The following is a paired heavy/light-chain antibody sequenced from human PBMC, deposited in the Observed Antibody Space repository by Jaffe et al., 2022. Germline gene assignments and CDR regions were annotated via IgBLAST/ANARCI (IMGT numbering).Light chain of an antibody. J-gene: IGKJ1*01. CDR3: QQYYSTPWT. CDR1: QSVLYSPNNQNN. CDR2: WAS. V-gene: IGKV4-1*01. Sequence: DIVMTQSPDSLAVSLGERATINCKSSQSVLYSPNNQNNLAWYQHKPGQPPKLLIYWASARESGVPDRFSGSGSGTDFTLTISSLQAEDVAVYYCQQYYSTPWTFGQGTKVEI.
Heavy chain of an antibody. Sequence: QVQLVQSGAEVKKPGASVKVSCKASGYTFTSYAIHWVRQAPGQRLEWMGWINPGNAYTEYSQKFQGRVIITRDTSASTAHMELSSLRSEDTALYYCARAAVGFDYWGQGTLVTVSS. CDR3: ARAAVGFDY. J-gene: IGHJ4*02. CDR1: GYTFTSYA. D-gene: IGHD6-25*01. V-gene: IGHV1-3*01. CDR2: INPGNAYT.